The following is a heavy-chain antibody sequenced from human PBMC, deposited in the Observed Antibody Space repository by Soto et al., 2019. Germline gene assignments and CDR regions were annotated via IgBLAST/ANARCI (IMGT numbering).Heavy chain of an antibody. V-gene: IGHV3-33*01. CDR3: ARDCSSSSYDAFDI. CDR1: GFTFSSYG. J-gene: IGHJ3*02. CDR2: IWYDGSNK. Sequence: SLRLSCAASGFTFSSYGMHWVRQAPGKGLEWVAVIWYDGSNKYYADSVKGRFTISRDNSKNTLYLQMNSLRAEDTAVYYCARDCSSSSYDAFDIWGQGTMVTVSS. D-gene: IGHD6-13*01.